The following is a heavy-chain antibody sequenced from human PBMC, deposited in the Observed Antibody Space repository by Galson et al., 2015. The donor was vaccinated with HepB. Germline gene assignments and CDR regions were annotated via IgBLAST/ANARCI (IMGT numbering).Heavy chain of an antibody. CDR1: GFTVSSNY. D-gene: IGHD3-22*01. J-gene: IGHJ4*02. CDR2: IYSGTST. CDR3: ARGPRYYYDSSGPGYFDY. Sequence: SLRLSCAASGFTVSSNYMRWVRQAPGKGLEWVSIIYSGTSTYYADSVRGRFTISRHNFKNTLYLQMNSLRAEDTAAYYCARGPRYYYDSSGPGYFDYWGQGTLVTVSS. V-gene: IGHV3-53*04.